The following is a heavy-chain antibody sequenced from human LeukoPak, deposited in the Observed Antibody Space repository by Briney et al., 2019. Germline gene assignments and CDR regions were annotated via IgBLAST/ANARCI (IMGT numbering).Heavy chain of an antibody. J-gene: IGHJ6*03. D-gene: IGHD3-16*02. CDR3: ARVDYVWGSYRSPNYYYMDV. Sequence: ASVKVSCKPSGYTFTSYGISWVRQAPGQGLEWMGWISAYNGNTDYAQKLQGRVTMTTDTSTSTAYMELRSLRSDDTAVYYCARVDYVWGSYRSPNYYYMDVWGKGTTVTISS. V-gene: IGHV1-18*01. CDR1: GYTFTSYG. CDR2: ISAYNGNT.